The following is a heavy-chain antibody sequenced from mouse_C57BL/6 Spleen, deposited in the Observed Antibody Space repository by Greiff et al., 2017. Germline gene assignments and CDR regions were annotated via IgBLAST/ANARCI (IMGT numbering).Heavy chain of an antibody. Sequence: EVKVVESGGGLVMPGGSLKLSCAASGFTFSDYGMHWVRQAPEKGLEWVAYISSGSSTIYYADTVKGRFTISRDNAKNTLFLQMTSLRSEDTAMYYCARKKGYYVYFDYWGQGTTLTVSS. J-gene: IGHJ2*01. D-gene: IGHD2-3*01. CDR3: ARKKGYYVYFDY. V-gene: IGHV5-17*01. CDR2: ISSGSSTI. CDR1: GFTFSDYG.